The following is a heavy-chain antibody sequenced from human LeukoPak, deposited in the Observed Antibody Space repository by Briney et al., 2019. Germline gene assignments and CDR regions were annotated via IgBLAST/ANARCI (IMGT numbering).Heavy chain of an antibody. CDR3: ARAGNYGSGSYFRDAFDI. CDR1: GFTFSSYG. D-gene: IGHD3-10*01. CDR2: IWYDGSNT. V-gene: IGHV3-33*01. J-gene: IGHJ3*02. Sequence: GRSLRLSCAASGFTFSSYGMHWVRQAPGKGLEWVAVIWYDGSNTYYADSVTGRFTISRDNSKKTLYLQMNSLRAEDTAVYYCARAGNYGSGSYFRDAFDIWGQGTMVTVSS.